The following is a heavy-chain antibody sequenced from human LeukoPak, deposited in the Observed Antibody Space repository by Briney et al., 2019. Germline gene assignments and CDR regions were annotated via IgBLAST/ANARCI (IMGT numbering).Heavy chain of an antibody. Sequence: GGSLRLSCTASGFTFSSWPMHWVRQTPGKGLEWLAVISSDGSGQSYADSVKGRFTISRDNSKNTLSLEMNSLKIEDTAVYFCARDGGSRGRAGYCDYWGQGTLVTVSS. D-gene: IGHD2-15*01. V-gene: IGHV3-30*04. CDR2: ISSDGSGQ. CDR1: GFTFSSWP. J-gene: IGHJ4*02. CDR3: ARDGGSRGRAGYCDY.